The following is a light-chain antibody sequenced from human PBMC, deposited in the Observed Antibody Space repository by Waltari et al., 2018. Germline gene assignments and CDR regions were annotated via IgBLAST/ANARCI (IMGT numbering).Light chain of an antibody. J-gene: IGLJ3*02. CDR1: SGRIASAH. V-gene: IGLV6-57*04. CDR2: EDN. CDR3: QAYDENNPWV. Sequence: NFVLTQPPSVSESPGKTLTISCTRRSGRIASAHVQRYQQRPGSAPSTAIYEDNRRPSGVSDRFSGSIDSSSNSASLTISGLKTEDEADYFCQAYDENNPWVIGGGTRLTVL.